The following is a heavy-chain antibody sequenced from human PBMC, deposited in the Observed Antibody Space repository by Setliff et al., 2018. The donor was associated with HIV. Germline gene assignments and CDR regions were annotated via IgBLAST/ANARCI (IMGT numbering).Heavy chain of an antibody. D-gene: IGHD3-22*01. V-gene: IGHV3-23*01. Sequence: LRLSCAASGLTFSSYAMSWVRRAPGKGLEWVSSISGSGGSPYYADSVKGRFTISRDNSKNTLYLQMNSLRAEDTAVYYCAKDLVYYDSSGDLDYWGQGTLVTVSS. CDR3: AKDLVYYDSSGDLDY. CDR2: ISGSGGSP. J-gene: IGHJ4*02. CDR1: GLTFSSYA.